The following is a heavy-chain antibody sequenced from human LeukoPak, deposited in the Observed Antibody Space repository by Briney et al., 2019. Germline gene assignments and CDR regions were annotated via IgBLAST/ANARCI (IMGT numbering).Heavy chain of an antibody. J-gene: IGHJ4*02. CDR3: VKGATVALLNYFDH. CDR1: GFTFSTFA. V-gene: IGHV3-64D*06. Sequence: GGSLRLSCSASGFTFSTFAMHWVRQAPGKGLEYVSGIITNGGSTSYADSVKRRFTISRNNSKNTLYLQMSSLRPEDTAVYYCVKGATVALLNYFDHWGQGTLVTVSS. CDR2: IITNGGST. D-gene: IGHD6-19*01.